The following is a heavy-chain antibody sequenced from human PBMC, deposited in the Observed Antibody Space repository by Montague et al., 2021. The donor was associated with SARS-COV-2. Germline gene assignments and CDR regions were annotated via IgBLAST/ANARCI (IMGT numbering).Heavy chain of an antibody. V-gene: IGHV3-23*01. Sequence: SLRLSCAASGFPFNNYAMSWVRQVPGKGLAWVSSISGRGGATYYADSVKGRFTISRDNSKNTLYLQMSSLRAEDTAVYYCAKGSWTTVNPPNWFDPWGQGTMVTVSS. CDR2: ISGRGGAT. CDR3: AKGSWTTVNPPNWFDP. CDR1: GFPFNNYA. D-gene: IGHD4-11*01. J-gene: IGHJ5*02.